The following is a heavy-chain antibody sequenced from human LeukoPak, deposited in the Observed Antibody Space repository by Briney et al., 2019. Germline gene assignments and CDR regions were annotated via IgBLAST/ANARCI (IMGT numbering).Heavy chain of an antibody. CDR2: IYHSGST. J-gene: IGHJ3*02. Sequence: SETLSLTCTVSGGSISSGGHSWSWVRQPPGKGLEWIGEIYHSGSTNYNPSLKSRVTISVDKSKNQFSLKLSSVTAADTAVYYCAGTPDVFDIWGQGTMVTVSS. V-gene: IGHV4-30-2*01. CDR3: AGTPDVFDI. CDR1: GGSISSGGHS.